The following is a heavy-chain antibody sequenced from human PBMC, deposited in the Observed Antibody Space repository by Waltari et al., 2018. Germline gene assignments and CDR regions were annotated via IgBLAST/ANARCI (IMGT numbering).Heavy chain of an antibody. CDR3: ARWDYYDSSGCYHY. CDR1: GYALTRYE. V-gene: IGHV1-8*01. CDR2: MNPNSGNT. J-gene: IGHJ4*02. D-gene: IGHD3-22*01. Sequence: QVQLVQSGAEVKQPGASVKVSCKASGYALTRYEMNWVRQATGQGLEWMGWMNPNSGNTGYAQKFQGRVTMTRNTSISTAYMELSSLRSEDTAVYYCARWDYYDSSGCYHYWGQGTLVTVSS.